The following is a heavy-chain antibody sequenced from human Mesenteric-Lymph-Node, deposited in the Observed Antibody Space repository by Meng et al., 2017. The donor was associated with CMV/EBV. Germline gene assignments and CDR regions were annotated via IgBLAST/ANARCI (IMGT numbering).Heavy chain of an antibody. CDR1: GDITSGGYY. CDR2: IFYTGNT. J-gene: IGHJ4*02. V-gene: IGHV4-31*03. Sequence: TCTVSGDITSGGYYCGWIRQLPGKGLEWIGYIFYTGNTYYNPSLQNRLIISIDKSRSQFSLKLTSVTAADTARYFCASYYYGRAAFDYWGQGTLVTVSS. D-gene: IGHD3-22*01. CDR3: ASYYYGRAAFDY.